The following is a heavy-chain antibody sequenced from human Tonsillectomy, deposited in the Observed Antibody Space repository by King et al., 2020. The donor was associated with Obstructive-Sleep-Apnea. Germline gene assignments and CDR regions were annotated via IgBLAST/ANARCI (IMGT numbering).Heavy chain of an antibody. Sequence: QLVQSGAEVKKPGASVKVSCKASGYIFTDYYMHWVRQAPGQGLEWMGWISPNSGGTNYAQKFQGRVSMTRDTFISTVYMELSSMKFDDTAVYYCARAWGINGIEGDYWGQGTLVTVSS. CDR2: ISPNSGGT. V-gene: IGHV1-2*02. CDR3: ARAWGINGIEGDY. D-gene: IGHD1-20*01. J-gene: IGHJ4*02. CDR1: GYIFTDYY.